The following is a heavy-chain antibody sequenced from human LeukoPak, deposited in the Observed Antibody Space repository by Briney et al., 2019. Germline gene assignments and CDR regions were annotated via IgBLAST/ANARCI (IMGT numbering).Heavy chain of an antibody. Sequence: GGSLRLSCAASGFTFSSYAMHWVRQAPGKGLEWVALISFDGVNTYYSDSIKGRFTISRDTSENMLYLQMGSLRVDDTAVYHCARGRGYSYSPGYWGQGTLVTVSS. CDR1: GFTFSSYA. V-gene: IGHV3-30-3*01. J-gene: IGHJ4*02. D-gene: IGHD5-18*01. CDR3: ARGRGYSYSPGY. CDR2: ISFDGVNT.